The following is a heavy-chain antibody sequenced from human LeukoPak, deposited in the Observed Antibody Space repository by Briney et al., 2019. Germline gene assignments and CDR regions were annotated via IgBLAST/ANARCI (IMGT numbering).Heavy chain of an antibody. J-gene: IGHJ6*02. Sequence: GASVKVSCKVSGYTLTELSMHWVRQAPGKGLEWMGWMNPNSGNTGYAQKFQGRVTMTRNTSISTAYMELSSLRSEDTAVYYCAREVGNVWGQGTTVTVSS. CDR2: MNPNSGNT. V-gene: IGHV1-8*01. CDR1: GYTLTELS. D-gene: IGHD1-14*01. CDR3: AREVGNV.